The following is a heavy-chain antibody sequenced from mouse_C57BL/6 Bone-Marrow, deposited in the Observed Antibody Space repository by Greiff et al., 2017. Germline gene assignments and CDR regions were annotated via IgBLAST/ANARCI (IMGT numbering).Heavy chain of an antibody. CDR1: GYTFTSYW. Sequence: QVQLQQPGAELVMPGASVKLSCKASGYTFTSYWMHWVKQRPAQGLEWIGEIDPSDSYTNYNQKFKGKSTLTVDKSSSTAYMQLSSLTSEDSAVYYCARGGDYYGSEYYFDYWGQGTTLTVSS. J-gene: IGHJ2*01. CDR3: ARGGDYYGSEYYFDY. D-gene: IGHD1-1*01. V-gene: IGHV1-69*01. CDR2: IDPSDSYT.